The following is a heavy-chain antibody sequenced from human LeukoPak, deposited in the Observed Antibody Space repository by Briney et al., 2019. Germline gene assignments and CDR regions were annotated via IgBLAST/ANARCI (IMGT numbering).Heavy chain of an antibody. CDR1: GVTFSYYW. J-gene: IGHJ4*02. V-gene: IGHV3-74*01. CDR3: ARGIVGAINLYDY. Sequence: PGGSLRLSCAASGVTFSYYWMHWVRQAPGKGLVWVSRIDSDGSSTSYAGSVKGRFTISRENAKNSLYLQMNSLRAGDTAVYYCARGIVGAINLYDYWGQGTLVTVSS. CDR2: IDSDGSST. D-gene: IGHD1-26*01.